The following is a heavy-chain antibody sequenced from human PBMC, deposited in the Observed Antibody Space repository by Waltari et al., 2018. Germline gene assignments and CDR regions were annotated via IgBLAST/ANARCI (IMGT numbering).Heavy chain of an antibody. J-gene: IGHJ4*02. D-gene: IGHD1-26*01. CDR2: MYSSGTT. V-gene: IGHV4-59*08. CDR3: ARLDLVGSRYYFDY. Sequence: QVQLQESGPGLVKPSETLSLTCTVSGDSVSDYFWRWIRHSPGKGLEWIAYMYSSGTTNYNPSLRSRVTISLDTSKNQVSLKLSSMTAADTAVYYCARLDLVGSRYYFDYWSQGTLVTVSS. CDR1: GDSVSDYF.